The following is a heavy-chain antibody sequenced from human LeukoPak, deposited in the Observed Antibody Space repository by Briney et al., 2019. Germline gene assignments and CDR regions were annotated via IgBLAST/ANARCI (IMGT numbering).Heavy chain of an antibody. Sequence: ASVKVSCKASGFTFINYYMHWVRQAPGQGLEWLGIINLSGGSTHYPQKFQDRVTMTRDTSTSTVYMELSSLRSEDTAVYYCARDLDYGEKSEDYWGQGTLVTVSS. D-gene: IGHD4/OR15-4a*01. CDR2: INLSGGST. CDR3: ARDLDYGEKSEDY. J-gene: IGHJ4*02. V-gene: IGHV1-46*01. CDR1: GFTFINYY.